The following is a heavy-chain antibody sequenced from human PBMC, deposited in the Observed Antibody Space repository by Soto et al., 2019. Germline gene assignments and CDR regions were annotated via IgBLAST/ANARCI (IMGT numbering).Heavy chain of an antibody. V-gene: IGHV3-30*18. CDR1: GFTFSSYG. D-gene: IGHD3-9*01. CDR3: AKDDGYFDWLRLDY. CDR2: ISYDGSNK. J-gene: IGHJ4*02. Sequence: GGSLRLSCAASGFTFSSYGMHWVRQAPGKGLEWVAVISYDGSNKYYADSVKGRFTISRDNSKNTLYLQMNSLRAEDTAVYYCAKDDGYFDWLRLDYWGQGTLVTVSS.